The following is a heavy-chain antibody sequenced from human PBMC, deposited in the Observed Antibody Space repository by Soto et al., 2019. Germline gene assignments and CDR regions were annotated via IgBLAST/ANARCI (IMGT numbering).Heavy chain of an antibody. CDR3: QRSFGWYAIHQ. Sequence: QMQLQESGPRLVKPSETLSLTCAVSSASISSEQRWSWVRQPPGKGLEWIGEIHHSGSTNNNPSLKSRVTMSADKSQNQFSLILSPVTAAYMSYYYCQRSFGWYAIHQWGQGPLVTVSS. V-gene: IGHV4-4*02. CDR2: IHHSGST. D-gene: IGHD6-19*01. CDR1: SASISSEQR. J-gene: IGHJ1*01.